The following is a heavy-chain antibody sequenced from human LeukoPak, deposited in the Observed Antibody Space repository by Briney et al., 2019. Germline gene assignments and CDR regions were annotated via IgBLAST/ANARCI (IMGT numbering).Heavy chain of an antibody. D-gene: IGHD2-2*01. CDR3: ARGRTVVPAANLDY. J-gene: IGHJ4*02. CDR2: INPNSGGT. V-gene: IGHV1-2*02. Sequence: GASVRVSCKASGYTFTGYYMHWVRQAPGQGLEWMGWINPNSGGTNYAQKFQGRVTMTRDTSISTAYMELSRLRSDDTAVYYCARGRTVVPAANLDYWGQGTLVTVSS. CDR1: GYTFTGYY.